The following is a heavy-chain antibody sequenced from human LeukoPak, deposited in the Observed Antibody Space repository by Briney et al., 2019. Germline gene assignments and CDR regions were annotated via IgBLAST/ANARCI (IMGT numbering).Heavy chain of an antibody. D-gene: IGHD1-26*01. CDR1: GYTLTELS. Sequence: ASVKASCKVSGYTLTELSMHWVRQAPGKGLEWLGGFDPEDGETIYAQKFQGRVTMAEDTSTDTAYMELSSLRSEDTAVYYCATVYFTGGGAWELQGYFDYWGQGTLVTVSS. CDR2: FDPEDGET. J-gene: IGHJ4*02. CDR3: ATVYFTGGGAWELQGYFDY. V-gene: IGHV1-24*01.